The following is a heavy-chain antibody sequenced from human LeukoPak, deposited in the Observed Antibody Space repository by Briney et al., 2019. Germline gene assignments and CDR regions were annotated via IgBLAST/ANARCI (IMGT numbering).Heavy chain of an antibody. J-gene: IGHJ4*02. Sequence: GRSLRLSCAASGFTFSSYGMHWVRQAPGKGLEWVAVISYDGSNKYYADSVKGRFTISRDNSKNTLYLQMNSLRAEDTAVYYCARDYGDYQDVDYWGQGTLVTVSS. CDR3: ARDYGDYQDVDY. D-gene: IGHD4-17*01. CDR2: ISYDGSNK. V-gene: IGHV3-30*03. CDR1: GFTFSSYG.